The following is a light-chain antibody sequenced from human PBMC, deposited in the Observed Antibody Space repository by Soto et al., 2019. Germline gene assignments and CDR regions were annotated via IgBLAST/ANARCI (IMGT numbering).Light chain of an antibody. CDR1: QSVSSN. CDR2: GEF. Sequence: EFVLTQSPGTLSLSPGEGVTLSCRASQSVSSNLAWYQQRPGQAPRLLIYGEFSRATGIPDRFSGSGSGTDFTLTISRLEPEDYAVYHCQQYGSSPITFGQGTRLEIK. CDR3: QQYGSSPIT. V-gene: IGKV3-20*01. J-gene: IGKJ5*01.